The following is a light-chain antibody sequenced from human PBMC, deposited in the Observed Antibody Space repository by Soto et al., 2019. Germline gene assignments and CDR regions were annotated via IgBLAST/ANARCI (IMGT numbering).Light chain of an antibody. Sequence: QSVLTQPASVSGSPGQSITISCTGTSSDVGAYNYVSWYQQHPGKAPKLMIYHATNRPSGVPSRFSGSKSGNTASLTISGLQGEDEAEYFCASFTSTFRYGFGTGTKLTVL. CDR3: ASFTSTFRYG. CDR1: SSDVGAYNY. V-gene: IGLV2-14*01. J-gene: IGLJ1*01. CDR2: HAT.